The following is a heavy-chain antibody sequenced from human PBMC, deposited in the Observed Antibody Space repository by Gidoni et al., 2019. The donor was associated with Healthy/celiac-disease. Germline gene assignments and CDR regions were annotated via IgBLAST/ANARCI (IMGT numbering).Heavy chain of an antibody. V-gene: IGHV4-30-2*01. Sequence: QLQLQESGSGLGKPPQPLSPTCAGSGGSLSRGGYSWSWLRQPPGKGLEWIGYIYHSVSIYYNPSLKSRVTISVDRSKNQFSLKLSSVAAADTAVYYCARVAPLSRGYYFDYWGQGTLVTVSS. CDR3: ARVAPLSRGYYFDY. CDR1: GGSLSRGGYS. CDR2: IYHSVSI. J-gene: IGHJ4*02. D-gene: IGHD3-10*01.